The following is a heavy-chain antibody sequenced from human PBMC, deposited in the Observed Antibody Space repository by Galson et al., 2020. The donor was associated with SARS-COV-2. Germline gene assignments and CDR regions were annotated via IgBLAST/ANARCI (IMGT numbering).Heavy chain of an antibody. CDR3: AREGLSGLDFDY. V-gene: IGHV3-23*01. CDR2: TSATT. Sequence: GESLKISCVASGFTFSRYGMSWVRQAPGQGLDWVATTSATTYYADSVKGRFTISRDNSKNTLYLQMNSLRAEDTAVYYCAREGLSGLDFDYWGQGTLVTVSS. D-gene: IGHD6-25*01. J-gene: IGHJ4*02. CDR1: GFTFSRYG.